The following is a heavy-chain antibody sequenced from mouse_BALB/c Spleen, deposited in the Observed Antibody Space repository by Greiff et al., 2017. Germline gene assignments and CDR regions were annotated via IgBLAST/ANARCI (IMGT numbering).Heavy chain of an antibody. D-gene: IGHD2-3*01. J-gene: IGHJ4*01. Sequence: EVQLQQSGTVLARPGASVKMSCKASGYTFTSDWMHWVKQRPGQGLEWIGAIYPGNSDTSYNQKFKGKAKLTAVTSNSTAYMELSVLTNEDSAVYYCTPMGNAIGYWGQGTSGTGSS. CDR2: IYPGNSDT. V-gene: IGHV1-5*01. CDR3: TPMGNAIGY. CDR1: GYTFTSDW.